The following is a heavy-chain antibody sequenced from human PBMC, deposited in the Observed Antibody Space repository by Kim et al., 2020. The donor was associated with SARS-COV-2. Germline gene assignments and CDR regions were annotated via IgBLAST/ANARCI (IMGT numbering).Heavy chain of an antibody. CDR1: GFTFSSYT. CDR3: ARSFGVTVVTPAEYFQH. D-gene: IGHD2-21*02. J-gene: IGHJ1*01. Sequence: GGSLRLSCAASGFTFSSYTMHWVRQAPGKGLEWVAVISYDGSNKYYADSVKGRFTISRDNSKNTLYLQMNSLRAEDTAVYYCARSFGVTVVTPAEYFQHWGQGTLVTVSS. V-gene: IGHV3-30-3*01. CDR2: ISYDGSNK.